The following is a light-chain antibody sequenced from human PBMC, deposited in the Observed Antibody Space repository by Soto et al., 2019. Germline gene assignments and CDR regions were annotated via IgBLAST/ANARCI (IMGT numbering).Light chain of an antibody. V-gene: IGKV3-20*01. CDR1: QSVSSSY. CDR2: GAS. Sequence: EIVLTQSPGTLSLSPGERATLSCRASQSVSSSYLAWYQQKPGQAPRLLGYGASSRATGIPDRFSGSGSGTDFTLTIGRLEPEDFAVYYCLQYGSLPRTFGQGTKVDIK. J-gene: IGKJ1*01. CDR3: LQYGSLPRT.